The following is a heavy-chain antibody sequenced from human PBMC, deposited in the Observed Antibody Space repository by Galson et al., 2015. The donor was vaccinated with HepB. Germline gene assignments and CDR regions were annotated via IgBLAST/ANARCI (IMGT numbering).Heavy chain of an antibody. V-gene: IGHV6-1*01. J-gene: IGHJ6*02. CDR2: TYYRSKWIY. CDR3: AYGVDV. Sequence: CAISGDSVSSNYAVWNWIRQSPSRGLEWLGRTYYRSKWIYDYAESVKSRITITPDTSKNLVSLQLHSVTPADAAVYYCAYGVDVWGQGITVTVS. CDR1: GDSVSSNYAV.